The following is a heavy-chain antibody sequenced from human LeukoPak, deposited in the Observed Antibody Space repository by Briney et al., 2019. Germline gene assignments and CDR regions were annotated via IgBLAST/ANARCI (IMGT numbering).Heavy chain of an antibody. V-gene: IGHV3-21*01. J-gene: IGHJ4*02. CDR2: ISSSSSYI. D-gene: IGHD6-6*01. CDR1: GFTFSSYS. CDR3: ASGEGQMRIAAPKQFDY. Sequence: GGSLRLSCAASGFTFSSYSMNWVRQAPGKGVEWVSSISSSSSYIYYADSVKGRFTISRDNAKNSLYLQMNSLRAEDTAVYYCASGEGQMRIAAPKQFDYWGQGTLVTVSS.